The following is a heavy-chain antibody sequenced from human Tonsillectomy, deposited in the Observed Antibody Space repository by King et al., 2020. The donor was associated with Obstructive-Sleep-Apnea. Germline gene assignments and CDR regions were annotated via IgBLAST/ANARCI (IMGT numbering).Heavy chain of an antibody. V-gene: IGHV4-59*08. CDR1: GGSISDYY. Sequence: LQLQESGPGLVKPSETLSLTCTVSGGSISDYYWCWIRQPPGKGLEWIGYMYYSGNTNFNPSLKSRVTISADTTKIQFSLRLSSVTAADPAVYYCARHRGVEDYGGYGDYVDYWGQGTLVTVSS. J-gene: IGHJ4*02. CDR2: MYYSGNT. CDR3: ARHRGVEDYGGYGDYVDY. D-gene: IGHD5-12*01.